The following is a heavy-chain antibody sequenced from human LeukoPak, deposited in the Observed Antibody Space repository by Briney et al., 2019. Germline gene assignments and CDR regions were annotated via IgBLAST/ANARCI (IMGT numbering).Heavy chain of an antibody. J-gene: IGHJ4*02. D-gene: IGHD3-22*01. CDR1: GFTFDDYA. Sequence: GGSLRPSCAASGFTFDDYAMHWVRQAPGKGLEWVSLISWDGGSTYYADSVKGRFTISRDNSKNSLYLQMNSLRAEDTALYYCAKDSDDSSGYSEYYFDYWGQGTLVTVSS. CDR3: AKDSDDSSGYSEYYFDY. CDR2: ISWDGGST. V-gene: IGHV3-43D*03.